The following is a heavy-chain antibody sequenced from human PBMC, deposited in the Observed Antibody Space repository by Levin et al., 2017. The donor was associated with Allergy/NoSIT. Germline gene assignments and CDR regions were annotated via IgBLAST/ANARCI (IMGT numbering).Heavy chain of an antibody. D-gene: IGHD3-3*01. CDR1: GYTFTSYG. CDR3: ARGSFITIFGVVPNKNNWFDP. V-gene: IGHV1-18*01. Sequence: SGGSLRLSCKASGYTFTSYGISWVRQAPGQGLEWMGWISAYNGNTNYAQKLQGRVTMTTDTSTSPAYMELRSLRSDDTAVYYCARGSFITIFGVVPNKNNWFDPWGQGTLVTVSS. CDR2: ISAYNGNT. J-gene: IGHJ5*02.